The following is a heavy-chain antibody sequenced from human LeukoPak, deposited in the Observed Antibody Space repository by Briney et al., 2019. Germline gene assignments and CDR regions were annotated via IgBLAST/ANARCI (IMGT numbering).Heavy chain of an antibody. Sequence: PGGSLRLSCAASGVTFSRDSMNAVREAPGGGRERVSSMTKVGEYIFYADSVKGRFTISRDKAKSTLYLQMSDLRAEDTAVYYCVTESRDWGRGTLVTVSS. CDR1: GVTFSRDS. CDR3: VTESRD. CDR2: MTKVGEYI. J-gene: IGHJ4*02. V-gene: IGHV3-21*01.